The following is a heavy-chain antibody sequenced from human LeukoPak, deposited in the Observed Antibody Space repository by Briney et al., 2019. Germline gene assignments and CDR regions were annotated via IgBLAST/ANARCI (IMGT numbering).Heavy chain of an antibody. CDR3: ASIAAAGTYYYYGMDV. J-gene: IGHJ6*02. Sequence: SETLSLTCTVSGGSISSYYWSWIRQPAGKGLEWIGRIYTSGSTNYNPSLKSRVTISVDTSKNQFSLKLSSVTAADTAVYYCASIAAAGTYYYYGMDVWGQGTTVTVSS. V-gene: IGHV4-4*07. D-gene: IGHD6-13*01. CDR1: GGSISSYY. CDR2: IYTSGST.